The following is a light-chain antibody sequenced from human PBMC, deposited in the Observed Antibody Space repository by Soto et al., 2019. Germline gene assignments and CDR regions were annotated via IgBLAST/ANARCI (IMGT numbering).Light chain of an antibody. V-gene: IGLV2-14*01. Sequence: QSALTQPASVSGSPGQSITISCTGTSSDVGGYNYVSWYQQHPGKAPKLMIYDVSTRRSGVSNRFSGSKSGNTASLTISGLQAEDEADYYCNSYRSSSTLVFGGGTKLTVL. CDR3: NSYRSSSTLV. J-gene: IGLJ3*02. CDR2: DVS. CDR1: SSDVGGYNY.